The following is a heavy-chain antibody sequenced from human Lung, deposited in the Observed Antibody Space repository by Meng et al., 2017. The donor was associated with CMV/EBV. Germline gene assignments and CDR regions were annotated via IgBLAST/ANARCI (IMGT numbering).Heavy chain of an antibody. Sequence: SXTXSLXCTVSGDSMNNYYWNWIRQPPGKGLEWIGYMYYSGSTNYNPSLKSRVTISVDTSKNQLSLILSSVTAADTAVYYCARGGRGAAAGQDYWGQGTQVTVSS. J-gene: IGHJ4*02. CDR2: MYYSGST. D-gene: IGHD6-13*01. CDR1: GDSMNNYY. V-gene: IGHV4-59*01. CDR3: ARGGRGAAAGQDY.